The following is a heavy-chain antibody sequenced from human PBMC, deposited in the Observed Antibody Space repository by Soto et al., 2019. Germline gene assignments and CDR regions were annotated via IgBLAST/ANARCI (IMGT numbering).Heavy chain of an antibody. Sequence: AGGSLRLSCAASGFTFSSYSMNWVRQAPGKGLEWVSSISSSSSYIYYADSVKGRFTISRDNAKNSLYLQMNSLRAEDTAVYYCARDLMVRGVIRKRNWFDPWGQGTLVTVSS. V-gene: IGHV3-21*01. CDR2: ISSSSSYI. J-gene: IGHJ5*02. CDR3: ARDLMVRGVIRKRNWFDP. CDR1: GFTFSSYS. D-gene: IGHD3-10*01.